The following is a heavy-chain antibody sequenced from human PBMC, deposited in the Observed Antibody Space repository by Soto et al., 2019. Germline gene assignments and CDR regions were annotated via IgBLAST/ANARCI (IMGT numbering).Heavy chain of an antibody. CDR2: IYYSGST. D-gene: IGHD5-12*01. J-gene: IGHJ5*02. CDR3: ARDISGGYNWFDP. V-gene: IGHV4-59*01. CDR1: GGSISSYY. Sequence: QVQLQESGPGLVKPSETLSLTCTVSGGSISSYYWSWIRQPPGKGLEWIGYIYYSGSTNYNPPLKSRVTISVDTSKNQFSLKLSSVTAADTAVYYCARDISGGYNWFDPWGQGTLVTVSS.